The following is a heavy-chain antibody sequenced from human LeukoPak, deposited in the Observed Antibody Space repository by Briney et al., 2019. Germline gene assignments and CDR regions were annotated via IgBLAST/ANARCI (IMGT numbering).Heavy chain of an antibody. CDR2: INPSGGST. J-gene: IGHJ1*01. CDR3: ARDKAVTTELTQYFHH. Sequence: DSVKVSCKASGYTFTKYYMHWVRQAPGQGLEWMGIINPSGGSTSYAQKFQGRVTMTRDTSTSTVYMELRSLTSDDTAVYYCARDKAVTTELTQYFHHWGQGTLVTVSS. D-gene: IGHD4-11*01. V-gene: IGHV1-46*01. CDR1: GYTFTKYY.